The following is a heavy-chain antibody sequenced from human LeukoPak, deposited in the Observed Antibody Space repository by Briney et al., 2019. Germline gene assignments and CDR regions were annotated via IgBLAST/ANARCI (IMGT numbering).Heavy chain of an antibody. V-gene: IGHV4-4*07. D-gene: IGHD6-6*01. CDR2: IYTSGST. Sequence: PSETLSLTCTVSGGSISSYYCSWIQQPAGKGLEWIGRIYTSGSTNYNPSLKSRVTMSVDTSKNQFSLKLSSVTAADTAVYYCARTGGGSSSVYYYGMDVWGQGTTVTVSS. J-gene: IGHJ6*02. CDR3: ARTGGGSSSVYYYGMDV. CDR1: GGSISSYY.